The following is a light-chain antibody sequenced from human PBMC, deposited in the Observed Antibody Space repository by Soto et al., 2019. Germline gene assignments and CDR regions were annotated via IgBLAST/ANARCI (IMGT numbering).Light chain of an antibody. CDR3: QQYYDTPYT. CDR1: QSVFYTTNKKNC. CDR2: WAS. V-gene: IGKV4-1*01. J-gene: IGKJ2*01. Sequence: DIVMTQSPDSLAVSLGERATINCKSSQSVFYTTNKKNCLAWYQQKPGQPPKLLIYWASSRQSGVPDRFSGSGSGADFTLTISSLQAEDVAVYYCQQYYDTPYTFGQGTKLEIK.